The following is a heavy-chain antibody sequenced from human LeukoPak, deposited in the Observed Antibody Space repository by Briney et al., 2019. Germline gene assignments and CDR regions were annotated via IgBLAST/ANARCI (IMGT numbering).Heavy chain of an antibody. D-gene: IGHD3-10*01. Sequence: ASVRVSCKASGYTFTDYYMHWVRQAPGQGLEWMGWINPNSGGTNYAQKFQGRVTMTRDTSISTAYMELSKLRSDGTAVYYCARKGTFDIWGQGTMVTVSS. CDR1: GYTFTDYY. V-gene: IGHV1-2*02. CDR3: ARKGTFDI. CDR2: INPNSGGT. J-gene: IGHJ3*02.